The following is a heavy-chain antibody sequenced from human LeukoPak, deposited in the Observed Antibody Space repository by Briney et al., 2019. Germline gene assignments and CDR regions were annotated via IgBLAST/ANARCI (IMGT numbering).Heavy chain of an antibody. J-gene: IGHJ3*02. V-gene: IGHV4/OR15-8*01. D-gene: IGHD1-14*01. CDR1: GGSLSSSNW. Sequence: PSETLSLTCAVSGGSLSSSNWWRGGRPPPGKGVECIGEIYHSRTPNYTPSLTTRVTISVDKSKNQFSLKLSSVTAADTAVYYCARWYPSRYAFDIWGQGTMVTVSS. CDR3: ARWYPSRYAFDI. CDR2: IYHSRTP.